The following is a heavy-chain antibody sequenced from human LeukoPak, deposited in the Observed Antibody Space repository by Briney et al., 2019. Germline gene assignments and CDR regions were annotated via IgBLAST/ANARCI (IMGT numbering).Heavy chain of an antibody. CDR1: GFTFGDYA. J-gene: IGHJ6*03. D-gene: IGHD2-2*01. Sequence: GRSLRLSCTASGFTFGDYAMSWVRQAPGKGLEWVGFIRGKVYGGTTEYAASVKGRFTISRDDSKSIAYLQMNSLKTEDTAVYYCTRGSRYCDSTSCPYYYMDVWGKGTTVTVSS. CDR3: TRGSRYCDSTSCPYYYMDV. CDR2: IRGKVYGGTT. V-gene: IGHV3-49*04.